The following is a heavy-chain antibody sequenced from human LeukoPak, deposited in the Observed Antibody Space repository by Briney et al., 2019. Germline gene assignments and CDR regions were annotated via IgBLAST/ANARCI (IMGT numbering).Heavy chain of an antibody. V-gene: IGHV4-4*07. J-gene: IGHJ6*03. CDR2: IYTSEGT. CDR1: GGSIRSHF. Sequence: SETLSLPCIVSGGSIRSHFWSWIRQPAGKGLEWIGRIYTSEGTKYNPSLKSRVSLSVDTSKNQFSLRLTSVTAADTAVYYCARDVGDYDSFTGYFKGGMDVWGKGTTATVSS. CDR3: ARDVGDYDSFTGYFKGGMDV. D-gene: IGHD3-9*01.